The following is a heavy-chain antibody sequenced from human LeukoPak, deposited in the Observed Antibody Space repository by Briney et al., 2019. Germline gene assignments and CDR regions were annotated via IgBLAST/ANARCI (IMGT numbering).Heavy chain of an antibody. CDR2: IYYSGST. Sequence: NPSQTLSLTCTVSGGSISSGDYYWSWIRQPPGEGLEWIGYIYYSGSTYYNPSLKSRVTISVDTSKNQFSLKLSSVTAADTAVYYCARALAQGYCSGGSCSDDRYYFDYWGQGTLVTVSS. V-gene: IGHV4-30-4*01. J-gene: IGHJ4*02. D-gene: IGHD2-15*01. CDR1: GGSISSGDYY. CDR3: ARALAQGYCSGGSCSDDRYYFDY.